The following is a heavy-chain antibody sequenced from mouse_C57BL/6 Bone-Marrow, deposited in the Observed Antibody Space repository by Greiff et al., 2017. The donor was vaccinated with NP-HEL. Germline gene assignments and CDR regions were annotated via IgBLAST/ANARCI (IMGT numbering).Heavy chain of an antibody. CDR3: ARGAIYYGSSYWYFDV. CDR1: GYTFTSYW. D-gene: IGHD1-1*01. J-gene: IGHJ1*03. CDR2: IDPSDSET. V-gene: IGHV1-52*01. Sequence: QVQLKQSGAELVRPGSSVKLSCKASGYTFTSYWMHWVKQRPIQGLEWIGNIDPSDSETHYNQKFKDKATLTVDKSSSTAYMQLSSLTSEDSAVYYCARGAIYYGSSYWYFDVWGTGTTVTVSS.